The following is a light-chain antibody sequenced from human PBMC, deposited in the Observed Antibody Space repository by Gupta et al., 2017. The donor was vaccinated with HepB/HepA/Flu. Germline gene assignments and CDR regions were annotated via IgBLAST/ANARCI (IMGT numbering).Light chain of an antibody. Sequence: QSALAQPASVSGTPGQSITFSFTGSPRDVGSYNLVSWYQQHPGKAPKLIIYDVDKRPSGVSIRFSGSRSGNTAALTFAGLQAEDEADYYCGSDDPTRLFGGGTKLTVL. CDR2: DVD. V-gene: IGLV2-23*02. CDR1: PRDVGSYNL. CDR3: GSDDPTRL. J-gene: IGLJ2*01.